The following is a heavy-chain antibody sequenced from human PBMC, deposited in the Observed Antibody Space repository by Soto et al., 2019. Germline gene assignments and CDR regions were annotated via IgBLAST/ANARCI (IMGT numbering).Heavy chain of an antibody. CDR1: GYTFTSYD. CDR2: MNPNSGNT. J-gene: IGHJ2*01. CDR3: ARVHTVTTYFDV. D-gene: IGHD4-17*01. Sequence: QVQLVQSGAEVGKPGASVKVSCKASGYTFTSYDINWVRQASGQGLEWMGWMNPNSGNTGSAQRFQGSLTMTRNTSLNTAYMELTSLTSEDAAVYYCARVHTVTTYFDVWGPGTLVAVSS. V-gene: IGHV1-8*01.